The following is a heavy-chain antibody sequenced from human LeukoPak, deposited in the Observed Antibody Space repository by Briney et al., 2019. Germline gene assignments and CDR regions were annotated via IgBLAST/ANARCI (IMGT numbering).Heavy chain of an antibody. V-gene: IGHV1-8*01. CDR1: GYTFTSYD. Sequence: ASVKVSCKASGYTFTSYDINWVRQATGQGLEWMGWMNPNSGNTGYAQKFQGRVTMTRNTSISTAYMELSSLRSEDTAVYYCARGPGGPHYYGSGTYYYYMDVWGKGTTVTISS. D-gene: IGHD3-10*01. CDR2: MNPNSGNT. J-gene: IGHJ6*03. CDR3: ARGPGGPHYYGSGTYYYYMDV.